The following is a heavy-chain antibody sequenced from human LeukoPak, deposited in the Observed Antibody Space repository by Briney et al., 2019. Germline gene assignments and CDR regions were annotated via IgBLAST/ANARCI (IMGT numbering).Heavy chain of an antibody. V-gene: IGHV3-73*01. Sequence: GGSLRLSCAASGFTFSGSGMHWVRQASGKGLEWVGRIRNKAHNYATAYAASVKGRFTISRDDSKNTAYLQMNSLKREDTAVYYCARQATDDYGDDWGQGTLVTVSS. CDR2: IRNKAHNYAT. CDR1: GFTFSGSG. CDR3: ARQATDDYGDD. J-gene: IGHJ4*02.